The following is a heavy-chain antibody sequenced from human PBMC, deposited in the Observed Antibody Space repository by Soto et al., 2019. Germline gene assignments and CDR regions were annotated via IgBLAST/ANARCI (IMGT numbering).Heavy chain of an antibody. CDR2: INPDSGGT. CDR3: AIRTGQLAIISEFDGDWFFEV. V-gene: IGHV1-2*02. Sequence: GXSVKVSCKASGYTFTDYYIHWVRQAPGQGLEWVGWINPDSGGTNLAQRFQGRVTMTGDTSINTAYMELSSLRSDDTAVYYCAIRTGQLAIISEFDGDWFFEVWGRGTLVTVSS. CDR1: GYTFTDYY. J-gene: IGHJ2*01. D-gene: IGHD2-2*01.